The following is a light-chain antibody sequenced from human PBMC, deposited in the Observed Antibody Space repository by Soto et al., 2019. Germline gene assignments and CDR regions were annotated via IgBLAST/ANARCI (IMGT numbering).Light chain of an antibody. CDR2: TAS. J-gene: IGKJ4*01. CDR1: QGIRSE. CDR3: IQDYNYPLT. Sequence: AIQMTQSPSSRSASVGDRVTITCRASQGIRSELGWYQQKPGKAPNLLIYTASTLQSGVPSRFSGSGSGTDFTLTISSLQPEDFATYYCIQDYNYPLTFGGGTKVDI. V-gene: IGKV1-6*01.